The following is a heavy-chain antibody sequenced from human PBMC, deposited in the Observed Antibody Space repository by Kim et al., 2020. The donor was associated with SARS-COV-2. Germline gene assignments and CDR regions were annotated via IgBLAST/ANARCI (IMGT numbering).Heavy chain of an antibody. Sequence: SETLSLTCAVYGGSFSGYHWTWIRQSPGKGLEWIGEVNHGGRANHNPSLESRATISADTSKNQFSLKLTSLTAADSGVYYCARRSATFDWWGQGTPVIVSS. V-gene: IGHV4-34*04. CDR1: GGSFSGYH. J-gene: IGHJ4*02. CDR2: VNHGGRA. CDR3: ARRSATFDW.